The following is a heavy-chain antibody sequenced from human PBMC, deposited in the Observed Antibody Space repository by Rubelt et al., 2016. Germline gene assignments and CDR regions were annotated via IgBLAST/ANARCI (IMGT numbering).Heavy chain of an antibody. D-gene: IGHD2-2*01. Sequence: QVQLQESGPGLVKPSETLSLTCTVSGGSISSYYWSWIRQPPGKGLEWIGRIYHSGSTNYNPSLKGVVPFSVDPSRNQCSLKLSSVTAADTDVYYCASIVVVPAAKGYYYYMDVWGKGTTVTVSS. CDR3: ASIVVVPAAKGYYYYMDV. V-gene: IGHV4-59*12. J-gene: IGHJ6*03. CDR1: GGSISSYY. CDR2: IYHSGST.